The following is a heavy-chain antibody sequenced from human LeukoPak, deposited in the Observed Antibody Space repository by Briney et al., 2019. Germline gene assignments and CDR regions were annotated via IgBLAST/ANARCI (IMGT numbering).Heavy chain of an antibody. D-gene: IGHD3-3*01. V-gene: IGHV3-66*01. CDR3: ARDWSVFGVVNAFDI. CDR1: GFTVSSNY. Sequence: GGSLRLSCAASGFTVSSNYMSWVRQAPGKGLEWVSVIYSGGSTYYADSVKGRFTISRDNSKNTLYLQMNSLRAEDTAVYYCARDWSVFGVVNAFDIWGQGTMVTVSS. CDR2: IYSGGST. J-gene: IGHJ3*02.